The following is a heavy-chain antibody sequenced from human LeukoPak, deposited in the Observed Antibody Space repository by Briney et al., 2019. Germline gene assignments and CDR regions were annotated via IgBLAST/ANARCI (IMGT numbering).Heavy chain of an antibody. J-gene: IGHJ4*02. CDR1: GFTFSNAW. D-gene: IGHD4-17*01. Sequence: GGSLRLSCAASGFTFSNAWMSWVRQAPGKGLEWVGRIKSKTDGGTTDYAAPVKGRFTISRDDSKNTLYLQMNSLKTEDTAVYYCTTYSSKGMYGDYLFDYWGQGTLVTVSS. CDR3: TTYSSKGMYGDYLFDY. V-gene: IGHV3-15*01. CDR2: IKSKTDGGTT.